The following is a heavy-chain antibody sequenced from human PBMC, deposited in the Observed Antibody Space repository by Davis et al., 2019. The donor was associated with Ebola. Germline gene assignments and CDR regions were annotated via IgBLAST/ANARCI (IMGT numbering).Heavy chain of an antibody. J-gene: IGHJ4*02. D-gene: IGHD2-8*02. CDR2: INPNSGGT. CDR1: GYTFTGYY. CDR3: ARGGYCTGGVCYYFDY. V-gene: IGHV1-2*04. Sequence: ASVKVSCKASGYTFTGYYMHWVRQAPGQGLEWMGWINPNSGGTNYAQKFQGWVTMTRDPSISTAYMELSRLRSDDTAVYYCARGGYCTGGVCYYFDYWGQGTLVTVSS.